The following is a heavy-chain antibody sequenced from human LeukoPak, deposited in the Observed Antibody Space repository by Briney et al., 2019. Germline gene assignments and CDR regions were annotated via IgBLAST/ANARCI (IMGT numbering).Heavy chain of an antibody. Sequence: GGSLRLSCAASGFTFSSYGMHWVRQAPGKGLEWVAVISYDGSNKYYADSVKGRFTISRDNSKNTLYLQMNSLRAEDTAVYYCARSCTPEMATIFGCESYYYGMDVWGQGTTVTVSS. D-gene: IGHD5-24*01. CDR3: ARSCTPEMATIFGCESYYYGMDV. CDR2: ISYDGSNK. V-gene: IGHV3-30*03. CDR1: GFTFSSYG. J-gene: IGHJ6*02.